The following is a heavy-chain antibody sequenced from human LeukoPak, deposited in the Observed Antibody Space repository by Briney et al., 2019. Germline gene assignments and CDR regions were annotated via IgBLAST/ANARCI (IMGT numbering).Heavy chain of an antibody. Sequence: GGSLRLSCAPSGFIFSDYWFHWVRQTPGQGLVWVAAINRDGTGTSHADSVRGRFTVSRDNAKNTLYLQLNSLRADDTAVYYCAKDASIVVVPAAIGGWGQGTLVTVSS. V-gene: IGHV3-74*01. D-gene: IGHD2-2*01. J-gene: IGHJ4*02. CDR3: AKDASIVVVPAAIGG. CDR2: INRDGTGT. CDR1: GFIFSDYW.